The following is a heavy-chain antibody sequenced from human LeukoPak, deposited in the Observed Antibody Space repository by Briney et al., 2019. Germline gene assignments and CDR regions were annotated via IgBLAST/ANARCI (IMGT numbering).Heavy chain of an antibody. J-gene: IGHJ6*02. D-gene: IGHD3-9*01. Sequence: GSLRLSCAASGFSFSSYAMSWVRQAPGKGLEWIGAINHSGSTNYNPSLKSRVTISVDTSKNQFSLKLSSVTAADTAVYYCARGIMVFRVASYGMDVWGQGTTVTVSS. CDR1: GFSFSSYA. CDR3: ARGIMVFRVASYGMDV. V-gene: IGHV4-34*01. CDR2: INHSGST.